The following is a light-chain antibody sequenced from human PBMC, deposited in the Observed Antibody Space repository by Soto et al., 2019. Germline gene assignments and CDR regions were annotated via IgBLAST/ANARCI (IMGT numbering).Light chain of an antibody. J-gene: IGKJ1*01. CDR2: RAS. V-gene: IGKV3-15*01. CDR1: QSVSNN. Sequence: EIVMTQSPAILSVSPGERATLSCRTSQSVSNNLAWYQQKPGQPPRLIIYRASTRATGVPARFSGSGSGTDFTLTISGLQSEDFAVYYCQHYNNWPPWTFGQGTKVEIK. CDR3: QHYNNWPPWT.